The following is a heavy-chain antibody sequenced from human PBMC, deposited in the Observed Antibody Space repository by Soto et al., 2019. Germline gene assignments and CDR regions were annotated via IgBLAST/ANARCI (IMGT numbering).Heavy chain of an antibody. Sequence: GGSLRLSCAASGFTFSSYGMHWVRQAPGKGLEWVAVISYDGSNKYYADSVKGRFTISRDNSKNTLYLQMNSLRAEDTAVYYCARGSTMIVVWGAFDIWGQGTMVTVSS. CDR2: ISYDGSNK. V-gene: IGHV3-30*03. D-gene: IGHD3-22*01. CDR1: GFTFSSYG. J-gene: IGHJ3*02. CDR3: ARGSTMIVVWGAFDI.